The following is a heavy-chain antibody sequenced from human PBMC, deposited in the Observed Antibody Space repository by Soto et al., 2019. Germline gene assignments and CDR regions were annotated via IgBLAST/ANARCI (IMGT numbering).Heavy chain of an antibody. CDR2: IYYSGST. CDR1: GGSISSYY. V-gene: IGHV4-59*01. D-gene: IGHD3-3*01. Sequence: PSETLSLTCIVSGGSISSYYWSWIRQPPGKGLEWIGYIYYSGSTNYNPSLKSRVTISVATSKNQFSLKLSSVTAADTAVYYCASEGLYRAARYYYYYGMDVWGQGTTVTVSS. J-gene: IGHJ6*02. CDR3: ASEGLYRAARYYYYYGMDV.